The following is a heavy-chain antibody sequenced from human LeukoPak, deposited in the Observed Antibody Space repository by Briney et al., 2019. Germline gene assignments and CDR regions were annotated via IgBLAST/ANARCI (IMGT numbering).Heavy chain of an antibody. D-gene: IGHD5-12*01. CDR2: IYTSGST. Sequence: SETLSLTCTVSGGSISSGSYYWSWIRQPAGKGLEWIGRIYTSGSTNYNPSLKSRVTISVDTSKNRFSLKLSSVTAADTAVYYCARNSGYDSDYFDYWGQGTLVTVSS. CDR1: GGSISSGSYY. J-gene: IGHJ4*02. V-gene: IGHV4-61*02. CDR3: ARNSGYDSDYFDY.